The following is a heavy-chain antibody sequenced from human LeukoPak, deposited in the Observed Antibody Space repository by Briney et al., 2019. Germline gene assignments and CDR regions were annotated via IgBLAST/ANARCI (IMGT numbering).Heavy chain of an antibody. CDR1: GYTFTSYF. CDR3: ERDNSLRVVAWWFDP. V-gene: IGHV1-46*01. D-gene: IGHD3-10*01. CDR2: INPSGDNT. Sequence: ASVKVSCKASGYTFTSYFMHWVRQAPGQGLEWIGIINPSGDNTWNAHKFQGRVTITRDKTTNTDYLEVSSLRSEDTAVYDCERDNSLRVVAWWFDPWGQGTLVTVSS. J-gene: IGHJ5*02.